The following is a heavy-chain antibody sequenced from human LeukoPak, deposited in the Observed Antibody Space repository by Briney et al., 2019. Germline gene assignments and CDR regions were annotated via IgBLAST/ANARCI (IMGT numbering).Heavy chain of an antibody. CDR1: GGSFSGYY. J-gene: IGHJ6*03. V-gene: IGHV4-34*01. CDR3: ARRANYDSSGYYYYYYYYMDV. D-gene: IGHD3-22*01. Sequence: PSETLSLTCAVYGGSFSGYYWSWIRQPPGKGLEWIGEINHSGSTNYNPSLKSRVTISVDTSKNQFSLKLSSVTAADTAVYYRARRANYDSSGYYYYYYYYMDVWGKGTTVTVSS. CDR2: INHSGST.